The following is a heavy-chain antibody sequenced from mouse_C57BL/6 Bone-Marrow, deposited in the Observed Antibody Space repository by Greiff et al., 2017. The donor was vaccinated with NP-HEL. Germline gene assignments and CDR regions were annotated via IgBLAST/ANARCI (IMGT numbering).Heavy chain of an antibody. CDR3: ARPHYYGSSPLGY. D-gene: IGHD1-1*01. Sequence: VQLQQSGPELVKPGASVKISCKASGYAFSSSWMNWVKQRPGKGLEWIGRIYPGDGDTNYNGEFKGKATLTADKSSSTAYMQLSSLTSEDSAVYFCARPHYYGSSPLGYWGQGTTLTVSS. CDR1: GYAFSSSW. V-gene: IGHV1-82*01. J-gene: IGHJ2*01. CDR2: IYPGDGDT.